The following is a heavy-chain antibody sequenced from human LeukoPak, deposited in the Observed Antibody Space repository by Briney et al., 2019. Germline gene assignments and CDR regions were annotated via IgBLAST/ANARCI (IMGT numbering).Heavy chain of an antibody. CDR1: GFSFSTYG. V-gene: IGHV3-30*02. D-gene: IGHD3-22*01. CDR2: IRFDGGKK. Sequence: GGSLRLSCAASGFSFSTYGFHWVRQAPGKGLEWVTFIRFDGGKKNYADSVKGRFAISRDNSQNTVYLQMNSLRAEDPAIYYCAKDGDSTGYYSSYYNHMDVWGKGTSVTISS. CDR3: AKDGDSTGYYSSYYNHMDV. J-gene: IGHJ6*03.